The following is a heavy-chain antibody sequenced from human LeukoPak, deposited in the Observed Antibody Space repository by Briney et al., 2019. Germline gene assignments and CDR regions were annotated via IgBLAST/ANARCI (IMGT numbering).Heavy chain of an antibody. CDR1: GFTFSSYG. CDR3: AKATPALTYYDFWSGYPYNWFDP. V-gene: IGHV3-30*18. J-gene: IGHJ5*02. Sequence: GRSLRLSCAASGFTFSSYGMHWVRQAPGKGLEWVAVISYDGSNKYYADSVKGRFTISRDNSKNTLYLQMNSLRAEDTAVYYCAKATPALTYYDFWSGYPYNWFDPWGQGTLVTVSS. CDR2: ISYDGSNK. D-gene: IGHD3-3*01.